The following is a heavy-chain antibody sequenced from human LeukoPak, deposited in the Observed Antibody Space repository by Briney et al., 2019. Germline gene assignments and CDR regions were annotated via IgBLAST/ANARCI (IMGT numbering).Heavy chain of an antibody. CDR3: AKSIYDSSGSNWFDP. CDR2: ISYDGSNK. V-gene: IGHV3-30-3*02. CDR1: GFTFSSYA. D-gene: IGHD3-22*01. Sequence: GGSLRLSCAASGFTFSSYAVHWVRQAPGKGLEWVAVISYDGSNKYYADSVKGRFTISRDNSKNTLYLQMNSLRAEDTAVYYCAKSIYDSSGSNWFDPWGQGTLVTVSS. J-gene: IGHJ5*02.